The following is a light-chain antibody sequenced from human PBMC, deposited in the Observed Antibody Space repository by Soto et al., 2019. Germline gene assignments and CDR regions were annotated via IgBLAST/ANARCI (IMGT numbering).Light chain of an antibody. CDR1: SSDVGSYSH. V-gene: IGLV2-14*01. Sequence: QSVLAQPAAVSGSPGQSITISCSGTSSDVGSYSHVAWYQQFPGKTPKLIIYEVTYRPSGVSHRFSASKSGNTASLTISGLQAGDEADYYCISYTGSSTSYVFGTGTKVTVL. J-gene: IGLJ1*01. CDR2: EVT. CDR3: ISYTGSSTSYV.